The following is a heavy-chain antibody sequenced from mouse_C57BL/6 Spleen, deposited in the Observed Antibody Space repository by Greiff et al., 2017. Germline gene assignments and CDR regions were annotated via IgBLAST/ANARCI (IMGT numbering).Heavy chain of an antibody. CDR2: IDPSDSYT. V-gene: IGHV1-59*01. CDR3: AREGNYYGTGPY. CDR1: GYTFTSYW. J-gene: IGHJ3*01. Sequence: QVQLQQPGAELVRPGTSVKLSCKASGYTFTSYWMHWVKQRPGQGLEWIGVIDPSDSYTNYNQKFKGKATLTVDTSSSTAYMQLSSLTSEDSAVXYCAREGNYYGTGPYWGQGTLVTVSA. D-gene: IGHD1-1*01.